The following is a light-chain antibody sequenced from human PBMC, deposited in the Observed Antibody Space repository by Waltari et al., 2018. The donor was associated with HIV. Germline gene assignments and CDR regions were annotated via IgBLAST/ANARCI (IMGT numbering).Light chain of an antibody. CDR3: QAYDSGLTAYV. V-gene: IGLV1-40*01. CDR2: GTP. J-gene: IGLJ1*01. CDR1: SPNIGAGYD. Sequence: QSVLTQPPSVSGAPGQRVTISCTGRSPNIGAGYDVHWFQQLPGTAPQLLIYGTPTRASGVPDRFCGSKSGTSASLAITGLQAEDEADYYCQAYDSGLTAYVFGTGTKVTVL.